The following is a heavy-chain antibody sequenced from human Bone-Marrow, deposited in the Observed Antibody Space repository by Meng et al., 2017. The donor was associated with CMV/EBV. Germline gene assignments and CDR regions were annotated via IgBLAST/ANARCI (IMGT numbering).Heavy chain of an antibody. J-gene: IGHJ4*02. V-gene: IGHV1-69*05. CDR2: IIPLFGTT. CDR3: ARCPNAYNYYFDY. CDR1: GGTFRSYV. D-gene: IGHD5-24*01. Sequence: SVKVSCKASGGTFRSYVISWVRQAPGQGLEWMGGIIPLFGTTNYAQKFQGRVTITTDDSTGSTSTVYMELSSLRSEDTAVYYCARCPNAYNYYFDYWGQGPLVTVSS.